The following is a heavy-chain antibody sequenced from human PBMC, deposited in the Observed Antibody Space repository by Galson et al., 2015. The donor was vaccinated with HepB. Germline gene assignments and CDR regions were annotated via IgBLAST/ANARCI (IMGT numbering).Heavy chain of an antibody. Sequence: SLRLSCAASGFTFSNAWTSWVRQAPGKGLEWVGRIKSKTDGGTTDYAAPVKGRFTISRDDSKNTLYLQMNSLKTEDTAVYYCTTRRRGYNWNAGDAGYWGQGTLVTVSS. V-gene: IGHV3-15*01. CDR3: TTRRRGYNWNAGDAGY. CDR1: GFTFSNAW. J-gene: IGHJ4*02. CDR2: IKSKTDGGTT. D-gene: IGHD1-1*01.